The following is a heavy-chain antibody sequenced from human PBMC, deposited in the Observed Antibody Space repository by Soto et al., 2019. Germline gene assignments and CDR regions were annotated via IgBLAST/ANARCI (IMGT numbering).Heavy chain of an antibody. Sequence: KGLEWIGEINHSGSTNYNPYLKSRVTISVDTSKNQFSLKLSSVTAADTAVYYCARDAAAAGNDYYYYMDLWGKGTTVTVS. CDR2: INHSGST. V-gene: IGHV4-34*01. D-gene: IGHD6-13*01. J-gene: IGHJ6*03. CDR3: ARDAAAAGNDYYYYMDL.